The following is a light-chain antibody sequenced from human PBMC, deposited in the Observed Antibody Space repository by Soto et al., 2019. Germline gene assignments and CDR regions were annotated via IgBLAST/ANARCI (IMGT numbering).Light chain of an antibody. Sequence: EIVLTQSPGTLSLSPGERATLSCRASQSIRNSLAWYQQRPGQSPRLLIYAASSRATGVPDRFSGGGSATDFTLTVSRLEPKDFAVYYCQQYGGSPRTFGQGTTLEIK. V-gene: IGKV3-20*01. CDR1: QSIRNS. CDR2: AAS. CDR3: QQYGGSPRT. J-gene: IGKJ2*01.